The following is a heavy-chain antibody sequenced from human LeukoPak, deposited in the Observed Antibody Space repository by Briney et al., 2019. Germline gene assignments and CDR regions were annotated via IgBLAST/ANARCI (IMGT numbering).Heavy chain of an antibody. CDR3: ARQYCSGGSCYRTFDY. Sequence: PSGTLSLTCAVSGGSISSSNWWSRVRQPPGKGLEWIGEIYHSGSTNYNPSLKSRVTISVDKSKNQFSLKLSSVTAADTAVYYCARQYCSGGSCYRTFDYWGQGTLVTVSS. J-gene: IGHJ4*02. CDR1: GGSISSSNW. V-gene: IGHV4-4*02. D-gene: IGHD2-15*01. CDR2: IYHSGST.